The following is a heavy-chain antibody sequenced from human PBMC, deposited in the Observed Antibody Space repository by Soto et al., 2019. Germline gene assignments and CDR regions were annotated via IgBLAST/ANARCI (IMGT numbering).Heavy chain of an antibody. Sequence: GASVKVSCKASGYTFTSYGINWVRQAPGQGLEWMGWISAYNGNTNYAQKLQGRVTMTTDTSTSTAYMELRSLRSDDTAVYYCARDRYMVRGVIIRPIFDYWGQGTLVTVSS. CDR1: GYTFTSYG. CDR2: ISAYNGNT. J-gene: IGHJ4*02. V-gene: IGHV1-18*04. CDR3: ARDRYMVRGVIIRPIFDY. D-gene: IGHD3-10*01.